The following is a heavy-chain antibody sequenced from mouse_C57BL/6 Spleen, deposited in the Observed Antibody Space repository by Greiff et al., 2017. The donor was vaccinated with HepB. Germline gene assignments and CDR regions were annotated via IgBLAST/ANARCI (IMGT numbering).Heavy chain of an antibody. V-gene: IGHV5-9*01. CDR1: GFTFSSYT. Sequence: EVQRVESGGGLVKPGGSLKLSCAASGFTFSSYTMSWVRQTPEKRLEWVATISGGGGNTYYPDSVKGRFTISRDNAKNTLYLQMSSLRSEDTALYYCARRTTVVFDYWGQGTTLTVSS. J-gene: IGHJ2*01. D-gene: IGHD1-1*01. CDR3: ARRTTVVFDY. CDR2: ISGGGGNT.